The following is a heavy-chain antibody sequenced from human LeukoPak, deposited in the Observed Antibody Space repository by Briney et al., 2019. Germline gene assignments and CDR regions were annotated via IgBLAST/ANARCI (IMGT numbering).Heavy chain of an antibody. CDR1: GGSFSGYY. J-gene: IGHJ4*02. V-gene: IGHV4-34*01. CDR3: AREEYGSTVTNY. CDR2: INHSGST. D-gene: IGHD4-17*01. Sequence: RPSETLSLTCAVYGGSFSGYYWSWIRQPPGKGLEWIGEINHSGSTNYNPSLKSRVTISVGTSKNQFSLKLSSVTAADTAVYYCAREEYGSTVTNYWGQGTLVTVSS.